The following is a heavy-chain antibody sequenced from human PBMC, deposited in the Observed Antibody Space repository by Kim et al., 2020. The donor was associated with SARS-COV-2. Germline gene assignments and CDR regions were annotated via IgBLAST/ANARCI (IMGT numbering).Heavy chain of an antibody. CDR2: ITGSGGST. Sequence: GGSLRLSCTVSGFTFSSYAMSWVRQAPGRGLEWVSSITGSGGSTYYADSVKGRFTISRDNPKNTLYLQMDSLRAEDTAVYYCAKLSGGNLLGDYWGLGTL. J-gene: IGHJ4*02. CDR3: AKLSGGNLLGDY. V-gene: IGHV3-23*01. CDR1: GFTFSSYA. D-gene: IGHD3-10*01.